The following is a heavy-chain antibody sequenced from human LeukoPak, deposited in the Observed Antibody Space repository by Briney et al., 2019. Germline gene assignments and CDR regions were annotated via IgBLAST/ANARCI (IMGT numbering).Heavy chain of an antibody. D-gene: IGHD6-13*01. V-gene: IGHV4-59*12. Sequence: SETLSLTCSVSGGSITSYYWFWIRQPPGKGLEWIGYFYYSGSTNYNPSLKSRVSMSVDTSKNQFSLKLSSVTAADTAVYYCAREPDSSSWYVDLWGQGTLVTVSS. CDR1: GGSITSYY. CDR2: FYYSGST. CDR3: AREPDSSSWYVDL. J-gene: IGHJ4*02.